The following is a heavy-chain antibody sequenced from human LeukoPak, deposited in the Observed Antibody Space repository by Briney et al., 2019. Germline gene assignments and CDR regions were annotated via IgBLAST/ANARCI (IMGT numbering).Heavy chain of an antibody. CDR3: ARELRFSFDY. V-gene: IGHV4-38-2*02. J-gene: IGHJ4*02. CDR2: IYHSGST. D-gene: IGHD3-3*01. CDR1: GYSISSGYY. Sequence: SETLSLTCTVSGYSISSGYYWGWIRQPPGKGLEWIGSIYHSGSTYYNPSLKSRVTISVDTSKNQFSLKLSSVTAADTAVYYCARELRFSFDYWGQRTLVTVSS.